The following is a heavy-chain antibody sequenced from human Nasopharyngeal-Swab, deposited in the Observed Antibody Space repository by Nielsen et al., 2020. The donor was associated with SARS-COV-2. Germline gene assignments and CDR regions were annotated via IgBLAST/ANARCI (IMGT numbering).Heavy chain of an antibody. CDR1: GFTFSSYA. V-gene: IGHV3-30*04. D-gene: IGHD3-22*01. Sequence: GESLKISCAASGFTFSSYAIHWVRQAPGKGLEWVTFISYDGRNKYYADSVKGRFTISRDNAKNTLYLQMNSLRAEDTAVYYCARVPRGYYDSSGYYYEDEYFQHWGQGTLVTVSS. CDR3: ARVPRGYYDSSGYYYEDEYFQH. J-gene: IGHJ1*01. CDR2: ISYDGRNK.